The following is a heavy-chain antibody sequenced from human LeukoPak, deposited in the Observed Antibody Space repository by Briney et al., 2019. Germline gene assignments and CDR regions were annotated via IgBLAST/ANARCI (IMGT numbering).Heavy chain of an antibody. CDR3: ARRDGDYWYFDL. CDR1: GGSFSGYY. J-gene: IGHJ2*01. Sequence: SDTLSLTCAVYGGSFSGYYWSWIRQPPGKGLEWIGEINHSGSTNYNPSLKSRVTISVDTSKNQFSLKLSSVTAADTAVYYCARRDGDYWYFDLWGRGTLVTVSS. D-gene: IGHD4-17*01. CDR2: INHSGST. V-gene: IGHV4-34*01.